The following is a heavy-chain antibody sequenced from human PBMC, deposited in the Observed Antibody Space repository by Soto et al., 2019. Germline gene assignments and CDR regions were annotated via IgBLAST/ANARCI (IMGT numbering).Heavy chain of an antibody. CDR1: GGTFSSYA. CDR3: ASLYYYYVWGSYRYTLRAFDI. V-gene: IGHV1-69*13. Sequence: SVKVSCKASGGTFSSYAISWVRQAPGQGLEWMGGIIPIFGTANYAQKFQGRVTITADESTSTAYMELSSLRSEDTAVYYCASLYYYYVWGSYRYTLRAFDIWGQGTMVTVSS. J-gene: IGHJ3*02. CDR2: IIPIFGTA. D-gene: IGHD3-16*02.